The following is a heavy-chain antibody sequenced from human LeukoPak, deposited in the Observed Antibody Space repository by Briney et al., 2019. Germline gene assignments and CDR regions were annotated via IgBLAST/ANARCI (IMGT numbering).Heavy chain of an antibody. CDR3: AKRHPKTVNGY. V-gene: IGHV3-33*06. D-gene: IGHD1-1*01. CDR2: IWYDGSNK. CDR1: GFTFSSYG. J-gene: IGHJ4*02. Sequence: GRSLRLSCVASGFTFSSYGMHWVRQAPGKGLEWVAVIWYDGSNKYYADSVKGRFTISRDNSKNTLYLQMNSLRAEDTAVYYCAKRHPKTVNGYWGQGTLVTVSS.